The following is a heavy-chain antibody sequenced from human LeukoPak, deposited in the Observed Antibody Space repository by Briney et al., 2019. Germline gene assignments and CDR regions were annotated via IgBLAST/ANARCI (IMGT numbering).Heavy chain of an antibody. CDR1: GFTFSSYS. V-gene: IGHV3-7*01. J-gene: IGHJ6*03. CDR2: INKDGSDN. CDR3: VRALNNMDV. Sequence: GGSLRLSCAASGFTFSSYSMNWVRQAPGKGLEWVANINKDGSDNYCVDSLKGRFTISRDNAKNSLYLQMNSLRVEDTAVYYCVRALNNMDVWGKGTTVTVSS.